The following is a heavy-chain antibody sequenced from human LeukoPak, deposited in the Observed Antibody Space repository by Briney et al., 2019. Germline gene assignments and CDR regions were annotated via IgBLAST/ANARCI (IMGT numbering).Heavy chain of an antibody. CDR2: INHSGST. J-gene: IGHJ4*02. D-gene: IGHD6-13*01. Sequence: SETLSLTCAVYGGSFSDYYWSWIRQPPGKGLEWIGEINHSGSTNYNPPLKSRVTISVDTSKKQFSLKLSSVTAADTAVYYCARHRVQQLPTSPFDYWGQGTLVTVSS. V-gene: IGHV4-34*01. CDR1: GGSFSDYY. CDR3: ARHRVQQLPTSPFDY.